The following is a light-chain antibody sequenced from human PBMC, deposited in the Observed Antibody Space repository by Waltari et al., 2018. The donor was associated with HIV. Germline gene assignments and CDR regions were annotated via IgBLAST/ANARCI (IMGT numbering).Light chain of an antibody. CDR3: CSFTQSHTAV. CDR1: NSDVGAYNY. V-gene: IGLV2-11*01. J-gene: IGLJ2*01. Sequence: QSALTQPRSVSGSPGQSVTISCTGTNSDVGAYNYVGWYQQYPGKAPKLLIYDVYKRPSGVPDRYSGSKSGNTASLTISGLQAEDEADYHCCSFTQSHTAVFGGGTKLTVL. CDR2: DVY.